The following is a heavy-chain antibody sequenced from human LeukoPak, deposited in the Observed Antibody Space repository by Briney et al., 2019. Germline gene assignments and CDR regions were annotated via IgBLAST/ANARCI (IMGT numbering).Heavy chain of an antibody. CDR1: GYTFSNYW. CDR3: ARESETSRRFYAP. J-gene: IGHJ5*02. CDR2: IYPGDSDA. D-gene: IGHD2-2*01. V-gene: IGHV5-51*06. Sequence: GESLKISCTGSGYTFSNYWIGWVRQMPGKGLEGMGIIYPGDSDATYSPSFQGQVTFSVDESRTTVYLEWTSLKASDTAMYFCARESETSRRFYAPWGQGTLVTASS.